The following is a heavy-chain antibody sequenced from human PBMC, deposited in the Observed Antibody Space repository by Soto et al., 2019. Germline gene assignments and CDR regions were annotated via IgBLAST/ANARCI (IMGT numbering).Heavy chain of an antibody. Sequence: QVQLQESGPGLVKPSQTLSLTCLVSGASVSGDGSYCSWIRQHPGKGLELIGYIHNSGSTYSNPSLENRVAMSIDTSKNQFSLRLSSVTAADSAVYFCARDLGSEQWFFDNWGQGILVTVSS. J-gene: IGHJ4*02. CDR3: ARDLGSEQWFFDN. V-gene: IGHV4-31*03. D-gene: IGHD6-19*01. CDR1: GASVSGDGSY. CDR2: IHNSGST.